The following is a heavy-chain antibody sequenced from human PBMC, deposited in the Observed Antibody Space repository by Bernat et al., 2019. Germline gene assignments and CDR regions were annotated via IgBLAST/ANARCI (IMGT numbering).Heavy chain of an antibody. CDR2: IYYSGST. CDR3: ASYGDSDY. V-gene: IGHV4-59*08. CDR1: GGSISRYY. J-gene: IGHJ4*02. Sequence: QVQLQESGPGLVKPLETLSLTCTVSGGSISRYYWSWIRQPPGKGLEWIGYIYYSGSTNYNPSLKSRVTISVDTSKNQFSLKLSSVTAADTAVYYCASYGDSDYWGQGTLVTVSS. D-gene: IGHD4-17*01.